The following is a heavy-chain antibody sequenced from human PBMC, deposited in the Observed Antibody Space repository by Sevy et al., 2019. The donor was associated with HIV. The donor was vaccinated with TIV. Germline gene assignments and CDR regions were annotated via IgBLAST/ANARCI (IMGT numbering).Heavy chain of an antibody. V-gene: IGHV3-49*04. CDR1: GFIFGDYG. J-gene: IGHJ4*02. CDR2: FKSKIHGGTT. CDR3: TRWSGSLSILDY. D-gene: IGHD1-26*01. Sequence: GGSLRLSCTASGFIFGDYGMSWVRQAPGKGLEWIAFFKSKIHGGTTENAASVKGRFTISRDDSKNIVYLQMSNLKTEDTAVYYCTRWSGSLSILDYWGQGTLVTVSS.